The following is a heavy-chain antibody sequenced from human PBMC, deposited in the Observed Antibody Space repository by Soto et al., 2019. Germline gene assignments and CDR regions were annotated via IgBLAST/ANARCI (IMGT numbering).Heavy chain of an antibody. V-gene: IGHV3-48*01. J-gene: IGHJ4*02. CDR3: ARAKTSGWYFSDY. Sequence: GGSLRLSCAASGFVFSTYRMSWVRQAPGKGLEWISYISSSSDTIYYADSVKGRFTISRDNAKNSLYLQMNSLRAEDTAVYYCARAKTSGWYFSDYWGQGTLVTVSS. D-gene: IGHD6-19*01. CDR2: ISSSSDTI. CDR1: GFVFSTYR.